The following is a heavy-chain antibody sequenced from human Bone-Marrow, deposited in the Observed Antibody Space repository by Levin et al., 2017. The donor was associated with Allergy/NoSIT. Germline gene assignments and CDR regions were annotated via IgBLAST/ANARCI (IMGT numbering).Heavy chain of an antibody. V-gene: IGHV1-69*01. J-gene: IGHJ6*03. CDR2: IIPIFGTA. Sequence: KISCKASGGTFSDYPITWVRQAPGQGLEWMGEIIPIFGTANYAQKFQGRVTITADESTSTAYMELSSLRSEDTAMYYCARDYCNSTSCYPYYFYIDVWGKGTTVTVSS. CDR3: ARDYCNSTSCYPYYFYIDV. D-gene: IGHD2-2*01. CDR1: GGTFSDYP.